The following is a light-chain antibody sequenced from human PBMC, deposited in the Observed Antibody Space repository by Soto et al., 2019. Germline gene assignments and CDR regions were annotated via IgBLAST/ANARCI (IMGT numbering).Light chain of an antibody. CDR1: QAISNF. CDR2: AAS. CDR3: QHYKIYPLT. Sequence: DIQMTQSPSSLSASVGDRVTITCRASQAISNFLAWFQQKPGKAPKSLISAASSLQSGVPSKFSGSGAGTDFTRTISSLESEDFATNCCQHYKIYPLTFGQGTRLEIK. J-gene: IGKJ5*01. V-gene: IGKV1-16*02.